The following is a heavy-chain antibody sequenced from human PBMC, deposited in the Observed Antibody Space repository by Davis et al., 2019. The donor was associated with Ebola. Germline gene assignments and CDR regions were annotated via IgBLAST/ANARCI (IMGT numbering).Heavy chain of an antibody. V-gene: IGHV4-34*01. CDR1: GGSFSGYY. J-gene: IGHJ4*02. CDR3: ARGPSWLGLDY. Sequence: SETLSLTCAIYGGSFSGYYWSWIRQPPGKGLEWIGEINHSGSTNYNPSLKSRVTISVDTSKNQFSLKLSSATAADTAVYYCARGPSWLGLDYWGQGTLVTVSS. D-gene: IGHD6-19*01. CDR2: INHSGST.